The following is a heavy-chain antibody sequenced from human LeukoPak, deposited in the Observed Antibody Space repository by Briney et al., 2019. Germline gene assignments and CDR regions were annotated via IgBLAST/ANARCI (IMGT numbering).Heavy chain of an antibody. CDR3: TSLGEVVTAIIDWFDP. D-gene: IGHD2-21*02. CDR1: GFTFSGSA. Sequence: GGSLRLSCAASGFTFSGSAMHWVRQASGKGLEWVGRIRSKANSYATAYAASVKGRFTISRDDSKNTAYLQMNSLKTEGTAVYYCTSLGEVVTAIIDWFDPWGQGTLVTVSS. V-gene: IGHV3-73*01. CDR2: IRSKANSYAT. J-gene: IGHJ5*02.